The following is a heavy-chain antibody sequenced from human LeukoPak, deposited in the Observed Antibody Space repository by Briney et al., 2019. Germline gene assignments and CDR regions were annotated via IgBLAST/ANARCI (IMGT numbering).Heavy chain of an antibody. CDR1: GFTFSNYA. V-gene: IGHV3-23*01. D-gene: IGHD3-10*01. J-gene: IGHJ4*02. CDR3: ANEPPEYGSDHYFDY. CDR2: LTDSGGTT. Sequence: GGSLRLSCVASGFTFSNYAMGWVRQAPGKRPEWVSSLTDSGGTTYYVDSVKGRFAISRDNSKNTLYLHMNSLRAEDTAVYYCANEPPEYGSDHYFDYWGQGTLVTVSS.